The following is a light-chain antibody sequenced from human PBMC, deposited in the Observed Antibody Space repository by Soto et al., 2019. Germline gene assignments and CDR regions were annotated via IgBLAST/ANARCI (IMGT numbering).Light chain of an antibody. CDR2: DAS. CDR3: QQLITYPQT. V-gene: IGKV1-5*01. CDR1: QIISNW. J-gene: IGKJ1*01. Sequence: DIQMTQSPSTLSASVGDRVTITCRASQIISNWLAWYQQKPGKAPKLLIYDASNLESGVPSRFSGSGSGTEFALAISSLQPEDFATYYCQQLITYPQTFGQGTKVDIK.